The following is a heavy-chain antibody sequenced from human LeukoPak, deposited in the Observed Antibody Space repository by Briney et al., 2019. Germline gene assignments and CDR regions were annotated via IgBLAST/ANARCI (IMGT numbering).Heavy chain of an antibody. Sequence: GASVKVSCKATGDTFINYAISWVRRARGQGLEWMGRIIPILGTADYAQKFQGRVTISADKSTSTAYMELSSLRSEDTAVYYCAREGGMDSSGCYDYWGQGTLVTVSS. CDR2: IIPILGTA. CDR3: AREGGMDSSGCYDY. CDR1: GDTFINYA. J-gene: IGHJ4*02. D-gene: IGHD6-19*01. V-gene: IGHV1-69*04.